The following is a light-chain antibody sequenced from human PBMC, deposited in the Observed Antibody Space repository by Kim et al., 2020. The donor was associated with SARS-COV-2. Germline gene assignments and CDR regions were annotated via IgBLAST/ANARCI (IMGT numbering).Light chain of an antibody. Sequence: SPGERATLSGRDSESVYSYLAWYQQTPGQAPRLLIYGASTRSTGVPARFSGSGSGTEFTLTISSLQSEDFAVYFCQQYKNWPPYTFGQGTKLEI. CDR1: ESVYSY. J-gene: IGKJ2*01. CDR3: QQYKNWPPYT. CDR2: GAS. V-gene: IGKV3-15*01.